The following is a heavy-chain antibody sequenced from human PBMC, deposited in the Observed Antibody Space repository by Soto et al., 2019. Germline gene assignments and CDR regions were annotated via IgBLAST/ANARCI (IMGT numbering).Heavy chain of an antibody. CDR1: GFTFSSYG. J-gene: IGHJ4*02. D-gene: IGHD3-22*01. V-gene: IGHV3-33*01. Sequence: PGGSLRLSCAASGFTFSSYGMHWVRQAPGKGLEWVAVIWYDGSNKYYADTVKGRFTISRDNSKNTLYLQRNSLRAEDTAVYYCARSTDYYDSSGYYQYWGQGTLVTVSS. CDR3: ARSTDYYDSSGYYQY. CDR2: IWYDGSNK.